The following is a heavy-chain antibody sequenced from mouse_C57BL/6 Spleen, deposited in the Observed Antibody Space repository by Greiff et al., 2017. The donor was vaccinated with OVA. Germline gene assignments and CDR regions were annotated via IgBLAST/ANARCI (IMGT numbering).Heavy chain of an antibody. D-gene: IGHD2-5*01. CDR1: GYTFTSYG. CDR3: ARGNYSNPFAY. Sequence: VKLQESGAELARPGASVKLSCKASGYTFTSYGISWVKQRTGQGLEWIGEIYPRSGNTYYNEKFKGKATLTADKSSSTAYMELRSLTSEDSAVYFCARGNYSNPFAYWGQGTLVTVSA. J-gene: IGHJ3*01. CDR2: IYPRSGNT. V-gene: IGHV1-81*01.